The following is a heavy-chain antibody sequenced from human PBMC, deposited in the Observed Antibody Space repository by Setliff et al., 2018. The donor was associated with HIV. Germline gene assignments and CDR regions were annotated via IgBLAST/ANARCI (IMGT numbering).Heavy chain of an antibody. J-gene: IGHJ5*02. V-gene: IGHV1-69*13. CDR3: ARDGYNYGNWFDP. CDR2: IIPILDTV. D-gene: IGHD5-12*01. CDR1: GGTFSRYA. Sequence: SVKVSCKASGGTFSRYAISWVRQAPGQGLEWMGGIIPILDTVKYAQSFQGRITITADESTITVYMEMRSLRSDDTAMYYCARDGYNYGNWFDPWGQGTLVTVSS.